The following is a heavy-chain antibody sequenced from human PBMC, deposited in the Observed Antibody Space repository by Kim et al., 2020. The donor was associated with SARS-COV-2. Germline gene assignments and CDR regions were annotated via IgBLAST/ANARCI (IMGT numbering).Heavy chain of an antibody. J-gene: IGHJ4*02. CDR3: ARSPDWDYFDF. D-gene: IGHD3-9*01. CDR1: GGSISTTSYY. CDR2: MYYSGST. Sequence: SETLSLTCTVSGGSISTTSYYWGWIRQPPGKGLEWIGSMYYSGSTYYNPSLKSRVTISGDTSKNQFSLKLSSVTAADTAVYYCARSPDWDYFDFWGQGTLVTVSS. V-gene: IGHV4-39*01.